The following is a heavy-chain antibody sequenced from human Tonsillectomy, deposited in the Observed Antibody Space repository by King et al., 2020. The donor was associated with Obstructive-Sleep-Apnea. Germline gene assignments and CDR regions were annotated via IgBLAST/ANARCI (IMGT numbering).Heavy chain of an antibody. Sequence: LQLQESGPGLVKPSQTLSLSCSVSGGSISSAGYDWSWIRQHPGKGLEWIGYIYYIGNTYSNPSLKSRATISVDTSKNQFSLKLSSVTAADTAVYYCARDQKLEGWFDPWGQGTLVTVSS. J-gene: IGHJ5*02. CDR2: IYYIGNT. CDR3: ARDQKLEGWFDP. V-gene: IGHV4-31*03. D-gene: IGHD1-7*01. CDR1: GGSISSAGYD.